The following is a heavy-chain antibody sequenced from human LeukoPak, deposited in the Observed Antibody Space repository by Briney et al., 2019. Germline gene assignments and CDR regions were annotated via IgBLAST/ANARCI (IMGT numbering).Heavy chain of an antibody. V-gene: IGHV3-11*04. CDR1: GFSFSDYY. CDR2: ISGSSNTL. Sequence: GGSLRLSCAASGFSFSDYYMSWIRQAPGKGLEWVSYISGSSNTLYYADFVKGRFTISRDNAKNSLYLQMNSLRAEDTAVYYCARFYANEWALPHWGQGTLVTVSS. D-gene: IGHD1-26*01. CDR3: ARFYANEWALPH. J-gene: IGHJ4*02.